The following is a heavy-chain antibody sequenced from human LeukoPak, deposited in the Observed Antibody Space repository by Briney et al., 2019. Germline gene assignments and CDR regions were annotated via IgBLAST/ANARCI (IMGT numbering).Heavy chain of an antibody. CDR2: IRGSGGST. CDR1: GFTFSSYS. Sequence: GGSLRLSCAASGFTFSSYSMNWVRQAPGKGLEWVSAIRGSGGSTYYADSVKGRFTISRDNAKNTLYLQMNSLRAEDTAVYYCAKEYYYDSSGYGYWGQGTLVTVSS. V-gene: IGHV3-23*01. CDR3: AKEYYYDSSGYGY. D-gene: IGHD3-22*01. J-gene: IGHJ4*02.